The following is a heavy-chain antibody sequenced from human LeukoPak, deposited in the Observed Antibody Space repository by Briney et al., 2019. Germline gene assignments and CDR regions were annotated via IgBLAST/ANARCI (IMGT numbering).Heavy chain of an antibody. Sequence: SETLSLTCTVSGGSISSYYWSWIRQPPGKGLEWIVYIYYSGSTNYNPSLKSRVTISVDTSKNQFSLKLGSVTAADTAVYYCASGHSSGYYYPYFDYWGQGTLVTVSS. CDR3: ASGHSSGYYYPYFDY. D-gene: IGHD3-22*01. V-gene: IGHV4-59*01. CDR2: IYYSGST. J-gene: IGHJ4*02. CDR1: GGSISSYY.